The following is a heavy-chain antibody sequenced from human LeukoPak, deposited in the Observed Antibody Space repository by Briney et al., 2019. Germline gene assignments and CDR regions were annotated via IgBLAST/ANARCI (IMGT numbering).Heavy chain of an antibody. V-gene: IGHV3-7*03. J-gene: IGHJ4*02. D-gene: IGHD3-3*01. CDR3: ATYDSWSGYNIAY. CDR2: INRDGSEK. Sequence: SGGSLRLSCVVSGFTLSSRWMMWVRQAPGEGLEWMTNINRDGSEKNYVDSVKGRFTITRDNAENSLYLLMNSLKVEDSAIYYCATYDSWSGYNIAYWGQGTLVTVSS. CDR1: GFTLSSRW.